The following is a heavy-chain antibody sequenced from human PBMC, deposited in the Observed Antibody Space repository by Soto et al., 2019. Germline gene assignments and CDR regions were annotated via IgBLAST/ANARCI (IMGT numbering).Heavy chain of an antibody. CDR3: ARVEGYYDRNGYNWFDP. CDR1: GGSMSSGDYY. V-gene: IGHV4-30-4*01. CDR2: IYYSGST. Sequence: QVQLQESGPGLVKPSQTLSLPCTVSGGSMSSGDYYWSWIRQPPGEGLEGIGYIYYSGSTHYNPSLKSRLTISLDTSKNQFSLKLSSVTAADTAVYYCARVEGYYDRNGYNWFDPWGQGTLVTVSS. J-gene: IGHJ5*02. D-gene: IGHD3-22*01.